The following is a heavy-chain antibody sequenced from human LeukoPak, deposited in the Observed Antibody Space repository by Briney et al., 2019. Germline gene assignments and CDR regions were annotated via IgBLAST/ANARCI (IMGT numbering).Heavy chain of an antibody. CDR3: ARDLSNYYDSSGYFDY. V-gene: IGHV3-48*01. J-gene: IGHJ4*02. Sequence: GGSLRLSCAASGFTFSSYSMNWVRQAPGKGLEWVSYISTTSDTICYADSVKGRFTISRDNAKNSLYLQMNSLRAEDTAVYYCARDLSNYYDSSGYFDYWGQGTLVTVSS. CDR2: ISTTSDTI. CDR1: GFTFSSYS. D-gene: IGHD3-22*01.